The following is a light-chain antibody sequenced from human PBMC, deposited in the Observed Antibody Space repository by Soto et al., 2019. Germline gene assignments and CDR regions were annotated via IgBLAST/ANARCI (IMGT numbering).Light chain of an antibody. J-gene: IGLJ1*01. CDR1: STDVWTDDH. CDR3: SSYTSLSSLGV. V-gene: IGLV2-14*02. CDR2: EVS. Sequence: SVLAQPATVSGFPGQPVTISCTGTSTDVWTDDHVSWYQQHPGKAPKLIIFEVSNRPSGVSDRFSGSKSGNTASLTISGLQAEDEADYYWSSYTSLSSLGVFGTGTKV.